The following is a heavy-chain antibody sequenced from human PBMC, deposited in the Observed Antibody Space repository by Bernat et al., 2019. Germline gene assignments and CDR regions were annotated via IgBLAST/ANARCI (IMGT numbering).Heavy chain of an antibody. CDR3: ARERNDFWSGYYRLYGMDV. CDR2: IYYSGST. V-gene: IGHV4-39*02. D-gene: IGHD3-3*01. J-gene: IGHJ6*02. Sequence: QLQLQESGPGLVKPSETLSLTCTVSGGSISSSSYYWGWICQPPGKGLEWIGSIYYSGSTYYNPSLKSRVTISVDTSKNQFSLKLSSVTAADTAVYYCARERNDFWSGYYRLYGMDVWGQGTTVTVSS. CDR1: GGSISSSSYY.